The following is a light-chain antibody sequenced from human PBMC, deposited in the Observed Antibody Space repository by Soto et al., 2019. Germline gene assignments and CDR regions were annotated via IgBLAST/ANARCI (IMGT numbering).Light chain of an antibody. J-gene: IGLJ1*01. CDR2: SND. CDR3: AAWDDSLNGYV. V-gene: IGLV1-47*02. CDR1: SFNIGFNY. Sequence: QSVLPQPPSASGTPGQTVTISCSGSSFNIGFNYVYWYQQLPGMAPKLLIHSNDERPSGVPDRFSGSKSGTSASLAISGLRSEDEADYYCAAWDDSLNGYVFGTRTKVTVL.